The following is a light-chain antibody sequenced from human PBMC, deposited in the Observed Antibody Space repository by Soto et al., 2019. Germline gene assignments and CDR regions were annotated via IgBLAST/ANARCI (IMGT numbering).Light chain of an antibody. CDR3: VTWDSNIRV. CDR1: SGHSRYM. CDR2: FEGSGTY. V-gene: IGLV4-60*02. J-gene: IGLJ3*02. Sequence: QSVLTQSSSASASLGSSVKLTCTLSSGHSRYMIAWHQQQPGKAPRYLMKFEGSGTYNKGSGVPDRFSGSSSGADRYLTISTLQFEDEAEYYCVTWDSNIRVFGGGTQLTVL.